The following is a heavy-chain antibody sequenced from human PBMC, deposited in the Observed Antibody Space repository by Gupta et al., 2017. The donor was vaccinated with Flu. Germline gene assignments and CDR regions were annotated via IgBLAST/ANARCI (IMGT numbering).Heavy chain of an antibody. CDR3: ARRASGDGYIIDY. V-gene: IGHV3-33*01. D-gene: IGHD5-24*01. Sequence: QVQMVESGGGVVQPGGSLRLSCAASAFTSPNYGFTWVRQAPGKGLEWVAHIWADGGHVAYVDSVKGRFTISRDNSKNTLYLEMNSLRAEDTAFYYCARRASGDGYIIDYWGRGTLVTVSS. CDR1: AFTSPNYG. J-gene: IGHJ4*02. CDR2: IWADGGHV.